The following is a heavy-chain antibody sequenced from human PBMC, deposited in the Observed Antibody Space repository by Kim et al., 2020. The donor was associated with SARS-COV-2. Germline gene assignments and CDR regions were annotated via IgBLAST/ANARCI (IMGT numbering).Heavy chain of an antibody. D-gene: IGHD3-3*01. CDR3: TRDFWSGYPNSYYYGMDV. J-gene: IGHJ6*02. Sequence: GGSLRLSCAVSGFSFSGSAMHWVRQASGKGLEWVGHITTRTKNYATAYAESVRGRFTISRDDSKDMAYLQMKSLKTEDTAVYYCTRDFWSGYPNSYYYGMDVWGQGTTVTVS. V-gene: IGHV3-73*01. CDR1: GFSFSGSA. CDR2: ITTRTKNYAT.